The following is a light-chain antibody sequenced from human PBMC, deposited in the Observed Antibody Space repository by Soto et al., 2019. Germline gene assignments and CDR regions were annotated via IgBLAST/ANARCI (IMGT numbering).Light chain of an antibody. Sequence: QSVLTQPASVSGSPGQSITISCTGTSSDVGSYNLVSWYQHHPGKAPKLMIYEGSKRPSGVSNRFSGSKSGNTASLTISGLQAEDEADYYGCSYVGSSTFPYVFGTGTKLTVL. CDR3: CSYVGSSTFPYV. CDR1: SSDVGSYNL. V-gene: IGLV2-23*03. J-gene: IGLJ1*01. CDR2: EGS.